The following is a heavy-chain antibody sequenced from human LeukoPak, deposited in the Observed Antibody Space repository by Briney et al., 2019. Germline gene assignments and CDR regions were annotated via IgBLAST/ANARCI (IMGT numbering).Heavy chain of an antibody. D-gene: IGHD3-22*01. CDR3: ARDRPELLPVWFDP. Sequence: SETLSLTCTVSSGSISSYYWGWIRQPPGKGLEWIGSIYYSGSTYYNPSLKSRVTISVDTSKNQFSLKLSSVTAADTAVYYCARDRPELLPVWFDPWGQGTLVTVSS. V-gene: IGHV4-39*02. CDR2: IYYSGST. CDR1: SGSISSYY. J-gene: IGHJ5*02.